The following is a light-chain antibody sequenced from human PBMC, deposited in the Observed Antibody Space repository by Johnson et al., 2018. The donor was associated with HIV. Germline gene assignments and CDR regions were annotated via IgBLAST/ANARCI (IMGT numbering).Light chain of an antibody. CDR2: DNN. CDR1: IFNIQNNF. CDR3: GTWDSSLSVLYV. Sequence: QSVLTQPPSVSAAPGQKVTISCSGSIFNIQNNFVSWYQQLPGTAPKLLIYDNNKRPSGIPDRFSGSKSGTSATLGITGLQTGDEADYYCGTWDSSLSVLYVFGTGTKVTVL. J-gene: IGLJ1*01. V-gene: IGLV1-51*01.